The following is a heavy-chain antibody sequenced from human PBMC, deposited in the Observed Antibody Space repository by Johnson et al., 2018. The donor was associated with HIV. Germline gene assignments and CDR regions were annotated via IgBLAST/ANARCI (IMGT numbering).Heavy chain of an antibody. CDR1: GFTVSSNY. CDR3: ARQPDNFWSSDAFDI. J-gene: IGHJ3*02. V-gene: IGHV3-66*04. D-gene: IGHD3-3*01. Sequence: MLLVESGGGLVQPGGSLRLSCAASGFTVSSNYMSWVRQAPGKGLEWVSVIYSGGSTYYADSVKGRFTISRDNDKNSVFLQMNSLRVEDTAIYYCARQPDNFWSSDAFDIWGQGTMVTVSS. CDR2: IYSGGST.